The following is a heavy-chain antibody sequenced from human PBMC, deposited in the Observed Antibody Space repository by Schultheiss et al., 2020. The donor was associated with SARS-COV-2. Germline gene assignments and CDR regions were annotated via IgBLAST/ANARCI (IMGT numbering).Heavy chain of an antibody. CDR1: GDSVSSNSAA. CDR2: TYYRSKWYN. J-gene: IGHJ4*02. CDR3: ARTIRITIFGVVQYFDY. V-gene: IGHV6-1*01. D-gene: IGHD3-3*01. Sequence: SQTLSLTCAISGDSVSSNSAAWNWIRQSPSRGLEWLGRTYYRSKWYNDYAVSVKSRITINPDTSKNQFSLKLSSVTAADTAVYYCARTIRITIFGVVQYFDYWGQGTLVTVSS.